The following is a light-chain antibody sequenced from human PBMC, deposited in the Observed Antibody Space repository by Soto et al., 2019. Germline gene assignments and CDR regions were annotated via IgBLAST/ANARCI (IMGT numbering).Light chain of an antibody. CDR1: QSVSNY. CDR3: QQYNSYSWT. CDR2: DAS. Sequence: EIVLTQSPATLSLSPGERATLSCRASQSVSNYLAWYQHKPGQGPRLLIYDASNRATGIPARFSGSGSGTDFTLTISSLQSEDFATYYCQQYNSYSWTFGQGTKVDIK. J-gene: IGKJ1*01. V-gene: IGKV3-11*01.